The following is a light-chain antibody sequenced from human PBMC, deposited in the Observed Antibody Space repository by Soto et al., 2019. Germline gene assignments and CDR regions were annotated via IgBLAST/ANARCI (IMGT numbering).Light chain of an antibody. CDR1: QSISTY. CDR3: QQYGSSIT. CDR2: GAS. J-gene: IGKJ4*01. V-gene: IGKV3-15*01. Sequence: EIVLTQSPATLSLFPGERATLSCRASQSISTYLAWYQQRSGQAPRLLIYGASTRATGLPARFSGSGSGTEFTLTISSLQSEDFAVYYCQQYGSSITFGGGTKVDIK.